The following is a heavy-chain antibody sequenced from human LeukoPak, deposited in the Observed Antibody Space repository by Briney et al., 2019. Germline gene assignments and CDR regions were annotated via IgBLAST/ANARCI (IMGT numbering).Heavy chain of an antibody. D-gene: IGHD6-19*01. CDR1: GFTFSSYE. CDR2: ISSSGSTI. V-gene: IGHV3-48*03. J-gene: IGHJ6*02. Sequence: GGSLRLSCAASGFTFSSYEKNWVRQAPGKGLEWVSYISSSGSTIYYADSVKGRFTISRDNAKNSLYLQMNSLRAEDTAVYYCAREKVAGTFYYYYGMDVWGQGTTVTVSS. CDR3: AREKVAGTFYYYYGMDV.